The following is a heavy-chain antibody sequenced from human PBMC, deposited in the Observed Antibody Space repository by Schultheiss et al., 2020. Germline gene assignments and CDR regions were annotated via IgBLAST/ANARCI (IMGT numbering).Heavy chain of an antibody. CDR3: ARDRGYSYGSLDY. V-gene: IGHV3-33*01. CDR2: IWYDGSNK. CDR1: GFTFSSYG. Sequence: SLKISCAASGFTFSSYGMHWVRQAPGKGLEWVAVIWYDGSNKYYADSVKGRFTISRDNSKNTLYLQMNSLRAEDTAVYYCARDRGYSYGSLDYWGQGTLVTVSS. D-gene: IGHD5-18*01. J-gene: IGHJ4*02.